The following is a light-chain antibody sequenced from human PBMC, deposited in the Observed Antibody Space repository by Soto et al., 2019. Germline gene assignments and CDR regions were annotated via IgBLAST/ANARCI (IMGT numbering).Light chain of an antibody. J-gene: IGKJ5*01. CDR2: LGS. V-gene: IGKV2-28*01. CDR1: QSLLHSNGYNY. Sequence: DIVMTQSPLSLPVTPGEPASISCRSSQSLLHSNGYNYLDWYLQKPGQSPQLLIYLGSNRASGVPDRFSGSGSGTDFTLKISSVEAEDVGVYYCMQALHSFTFGQGTRLEIK. CDR3: MQALHSFT.